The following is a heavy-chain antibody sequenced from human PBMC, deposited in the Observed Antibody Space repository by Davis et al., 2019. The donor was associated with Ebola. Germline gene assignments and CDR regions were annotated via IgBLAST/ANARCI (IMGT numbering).Heavy chain of an antibody. D-gene: IGHD3-16*01. J-gene: IGHJ6*02. V-gene: IGHV3-11*06. CDR2: ISSSSSYT. CDR3: ARLRLVYYGMDV. Sequence: GESLKISCAASGFTFSDYYMGWIRQAPGKGLEWVSYISSSSSYTNYADSVKGRFTISRDNAKNSLYLQMNSLRAEDTAVYYCARLRLVYYGMDVWGQGTTVTVSS. CDR1: GFTFSDYY.